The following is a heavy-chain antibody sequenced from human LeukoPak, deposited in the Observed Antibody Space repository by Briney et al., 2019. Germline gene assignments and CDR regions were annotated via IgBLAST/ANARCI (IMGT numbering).Heavy chain of an antibody. J-gene: IGHJ3*02. CDR1: GYTFTGYY. CDR2: INPNSGGT. CDR3: ARGDYYDSSGYYHDAFDI. Sequence: GASVKVSCKASGYTFTGYYMHWVRQAPGQGLEWMGRINPNSGGTNYAQKFQGRVTMTRDTSISTAYMELSRLRSDDTAVYYCARGDYYDSSGYYHDAFDIWGQGTMVTVSS. V-gene: IGHV1-2*06. D-gene: IGHD3-22*01.